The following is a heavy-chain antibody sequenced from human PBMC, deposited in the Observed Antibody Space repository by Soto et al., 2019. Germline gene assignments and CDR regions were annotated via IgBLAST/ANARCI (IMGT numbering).Heavy chain of an antibody. CDR3: ARDIGSYAYGEGY. D-gene: IGHD3-10*01. J-gene: IGHJ4*02. CDR1: GGSINRYW. CDR2: VYSSGTT. V-gene: IGHV4-4*07. Sequence: SETLSLTCSVSGGSINRYWWSWIRQPAGKGLEWIGRVYSSGTTDYNPSLNSRATLSVETSKNQFSLKLSSVTAADTAVYYCARDIGSYAYGEGYWGQGIQVTVSS.